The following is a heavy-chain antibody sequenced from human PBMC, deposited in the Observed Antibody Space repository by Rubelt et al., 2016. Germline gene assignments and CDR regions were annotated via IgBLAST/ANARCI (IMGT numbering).Heavy chain of an antibody. V-gene: IGHV3-30*04. CDR2: VSYDGSNK. CDR1: SSYA. CDR3: ARAGDGYNMVFDD. Sequence: SSYAMHWVRQAPGKGLDWVAVVSYDGSNKFYADSVKGRFTISRDNAKNSLYLQMNSLRVEDTAVYYCARAGDGYNMVFDDWGQGTLVTVSS. D-gene: IGHD5-24*01. J-gene: IGHJ4*02.